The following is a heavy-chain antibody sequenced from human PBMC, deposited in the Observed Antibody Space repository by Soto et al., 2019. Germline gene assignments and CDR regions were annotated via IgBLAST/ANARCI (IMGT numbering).Heavy chain of an antibody. CDR2: ISGSGGST. D-gene: IGHD4-4*01. CDR1: GLTFSSYA. V-gene: IGHV3-23*01. J-gene: IGHJ6*02. Sequence: EVQLLESGGGLVQPGGSLRLSCAASGLTFSSYAMSWVRQAPGKGLEWVPAISGSGGSTYYADTVKGRFTISRDNSKNTLYLQMNSLRAEDTAVYYCAKTSNNYYHYYDMDVWGQGTTVSVSS. CDR3: AKTSNNYYHYYDMDV.